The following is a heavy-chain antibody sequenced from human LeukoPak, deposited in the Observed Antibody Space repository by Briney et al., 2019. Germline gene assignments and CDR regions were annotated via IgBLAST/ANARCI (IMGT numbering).Heavy chain of an antibody. CDR1: GFTFDNYA. J-gene: IGHJ3*02. CDR3: AREVVGVPDI. Sequence: GGSLRLSCAASGFTFDNYAMHWVRQAPGKGLEWVSGISWNSVSIGYADSVKGRFTISRDNAKNSLYLQMNSLRAEDTAVYYCAREVVGVPDIWGQGTMVTVSS. CDR2: ISWNSVSI. D-gene: IGHD2-2*01. V-gene: IGHV3-9*01.